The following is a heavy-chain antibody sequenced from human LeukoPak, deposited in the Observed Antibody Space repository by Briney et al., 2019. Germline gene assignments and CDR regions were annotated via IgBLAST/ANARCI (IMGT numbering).Heavy chain of an antibody. V-gene: IGHV4-38-2*01. CDR2: IYHSGST. CDR3: ARNRSAVIVPAAMGGAFDI. Sequence: PSETLSLTCAVSGHSISSGYYWGWIRQPPGKGLEWIGSIYHSGSTHYNPSLESRVTISVDTSKNQFSLNLSSVTAADTAMYYCARNRSAVIVPAAMGGAFDIWGHGTMVTVSS. D-gene: IGHD2-2*01. CDR1: GHSISSGYY. J-gene: IGHJ3*02.